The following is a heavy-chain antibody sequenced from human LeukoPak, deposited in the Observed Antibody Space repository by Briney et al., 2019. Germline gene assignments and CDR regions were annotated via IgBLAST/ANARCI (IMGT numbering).Heavy chain of an antibody. Sequence: SETLSLTCTVSGGSISSSSYYWGWIRQPPGKGLEWIGSIYYSGSTYYNPSLKSRVTISVDMSKNQFSLKLSSVTAADTAVYYCARGVTMVRGVLSGWFDPWGQGTLATVSS. D-gene: IGHD3-10*01. CDR1: GGSISSSSYY. V-gene: IGHV4-39*07. CDR3: ARGVTMVRGVLSGWFDP. CDR2: IYYSGST. J-gene: IGHJ5*02.